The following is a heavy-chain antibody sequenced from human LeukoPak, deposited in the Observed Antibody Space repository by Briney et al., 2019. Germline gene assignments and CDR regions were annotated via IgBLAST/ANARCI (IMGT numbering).Heavy chain of an antibody. J-gene: IGHJ5*02. D-gene: IGHD3-22*01. CDR1: GGSISSGDYY. CDR2: IYYSGST. V-gene: IGHV4-30-4*01. CDR3: ARVGPIHDSSGYYVNWFDP. Sequence: SETLSLTCTVSGGSISSGDYYWSWIRQPPGKGLEWIGYIYYSGSTYYNPSLKSRVTISVDTSKNQFSLKLSSVTAADTAVYYCARVGPIHDSSGYYVNWFDPWGQGTLVTVSS.